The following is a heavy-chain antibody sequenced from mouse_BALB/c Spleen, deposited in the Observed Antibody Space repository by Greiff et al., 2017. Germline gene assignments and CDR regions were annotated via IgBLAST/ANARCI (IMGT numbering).Heavy chain of an antibody. CDR2: ISYSGST. D-gene: IGHD1-2*01. J-gene: IGHJ1*01. CDR1: GYSITSDYA. Sequence: EVKLVESGPGLVKPSQSLSLTCTVTGYSITSDYAWNWIRQFPGNKLEWMGYISYSGSTSYNPSLKSRISITRDTSKNQFFLQLNSVTTEDTATYYCARREVTTATWYFDVWGAGTTVTVSS. V-gene: IGHV3-2*02. CDR3: ARREVTTATWYFDV.